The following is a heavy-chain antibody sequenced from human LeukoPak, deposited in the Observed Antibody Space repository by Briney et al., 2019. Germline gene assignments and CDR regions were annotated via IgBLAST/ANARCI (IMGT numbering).Heavy chain of an antibody. CDR3: ARGYALYSGRYIDFDY. CDR2: INPNNGGT. J-gene: IGHJ4*02. CDR1: GYTFNRHG. V-gene: IGHV1-2*02. D-gene: IGHD1-26*01. Sequence: AASVKVSCKASGYTFNRHGISWARQAPGQGLEWMGWINPNNGGTNYAQKFQGRVTMTRDTSISTAYMELSRLRSDDTAVYYCARGYALYSGRYIDFDYWGQGTLVTVSS.